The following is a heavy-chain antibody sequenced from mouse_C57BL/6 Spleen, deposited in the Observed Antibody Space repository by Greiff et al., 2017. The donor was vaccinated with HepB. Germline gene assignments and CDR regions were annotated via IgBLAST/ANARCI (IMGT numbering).Heavy chain of an antibody. CDR3: VGEGAYYYGSRSAWFAY. CDR1: GFTFNTYA. V-gene: IGHV10-3*01. D-gene: IGHD1-1*01. J-gene: IGHJ3*01. Sequence: EVQGVESGGGLVQPKGSLKLSCAASGFTFNTYAMHWVRQAPGKGLEWVARIRSKSSNYATYYADSVKDRFTISRDDSQSMLYLQMNNLKTEDTAMYYCVGEGAYYYGSRSAWFAYWGQGTLVTVSA. CDR2: IRSKSSNYAT.